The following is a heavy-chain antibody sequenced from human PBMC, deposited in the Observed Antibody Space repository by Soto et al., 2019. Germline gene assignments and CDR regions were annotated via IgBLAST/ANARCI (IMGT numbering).Heavy chain of an antibody. V-gene: IGHV3-7*01. CDR1: GFTFSDYW. J-gene: IGHJ4*02. CDR3: ARLPRGKWRSHLDC. CDR2: IKLDGSEE. D-gene: IGHD2-15*01. Sequence: EVQLVESGGGLVQPGGSLRLSCAASGFTFSDYWMSWVRQAPGKGLEWVANIKLDGSEEYYVDSVKGRFTISRDNARNSQSLQMNSLRVEDTAVYYCARLPRGKWRSHLDCWGQGTLVTVSS.